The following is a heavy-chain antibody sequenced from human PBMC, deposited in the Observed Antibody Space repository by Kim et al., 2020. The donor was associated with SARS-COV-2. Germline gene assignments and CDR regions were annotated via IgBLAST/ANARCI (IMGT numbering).Heavy chain of an antibody. CDR1: GGSISSTVHY. J-gene: IGHJ6*02. D-gene: IGHD2-8*01. CDR2: IHNSGST. Sequence: SETLSLSCTVSGGSISSTVHYWAWIRQPPGKGLEWIASIHNSGSTYYSPSLKSRVTISIDTSNNQFSLKLRSVTAADTAVYYCARADCIDGVCQRHGMDVWGQGTTVIVSS. CDR3: ARADCIDGVCQRHGMDV. V-gene: IGHV4-39*01.